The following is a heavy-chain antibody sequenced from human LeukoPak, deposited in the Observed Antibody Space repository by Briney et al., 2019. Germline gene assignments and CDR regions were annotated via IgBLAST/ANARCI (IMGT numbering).Heavy chain of an antibody. CDR3: ARDPRAGWSYFNLYYFDY. CDR2: ISSSGSTI. Sequence: GGSLRLSCAASGFTFSDYYMSWIRQAPGKGLEWVSYISSSGSTIYHADSVKGRFTISRDNAKNSLYLQMNSLRAEDTAVYYCARDPRAGWSYFNLYYFDYWGQGTLVTVSS. J-gene: IGHJ4*02. V-gene: IGHV3-11*01. D-gene: IGHD1-26*01. CDR1: GFTFSDYY.